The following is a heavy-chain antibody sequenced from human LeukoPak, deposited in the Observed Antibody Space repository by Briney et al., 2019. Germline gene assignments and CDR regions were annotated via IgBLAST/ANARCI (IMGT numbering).Heavy chain of an antibody. CDR1: GYTFTSYG. D-gene: IGHD4-17*01. V-gene: IGHV1-18*01. CDR3: ARGFDYGDYLYYFDY. J-gene: IGHJ4*02. Sequence: ASVKVSCKASGYTFTSYGTSWVRQAPGQGLEWMGWISAYNGNTNYAQKLQGRVTMTTDTSTSTAYMELRSLRSDDTAVYYCARGFDYGDYLYYFDYWGQGTLVTVSS. CDR2: ISAYNGNT.